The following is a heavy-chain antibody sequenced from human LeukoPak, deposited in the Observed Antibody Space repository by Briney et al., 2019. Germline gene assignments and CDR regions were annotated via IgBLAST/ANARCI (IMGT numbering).Heavy chain of an antibody. CDR2: ISADSAAT. J-gene: IGHJ4*02. V-gene: IGHV3-23*01. Sequence: GGSLRLSCAASGFNFGGYSMTWVRQAPGKGLEWVSVISADSAATFYADSVKGRFTISRDNGRNTVFLQMSSLRGEDTDLYYCARKSASGNYPLDYWGQGTLVTVSS. D-gene: IGHD3-10*01. CDR1: GFNFGGYS. CDR3: ARKSASGNYPLDY.